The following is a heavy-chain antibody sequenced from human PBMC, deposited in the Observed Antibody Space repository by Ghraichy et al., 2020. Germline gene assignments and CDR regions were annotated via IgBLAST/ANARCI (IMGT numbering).Heavy chain of an antibody. CDR1: GLTVSSNY. CDR3: ADTAYDH. D-gene: IGHD4-17*01. CDR2: IYSVGST. Sequence: GGSLRLSCAASGLTVSSNYMSWVRQAPGKGLEWISLIYSVGSTYYADSVKGRFTISRDNSKNRQYLQMNSLRAEDTAVYYCADTAYDHSGQGTQVTVSS. V-gene: IGHV3-53*01. J-gene: IGHJ4*02.